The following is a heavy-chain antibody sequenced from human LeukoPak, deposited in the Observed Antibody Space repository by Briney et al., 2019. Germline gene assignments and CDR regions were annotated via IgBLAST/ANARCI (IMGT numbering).Heavy chain of an antibody. CDR2: INPNSGGT. CDR3: ARGPVGYSSSSNLFDP. J-gene: IGHJ5*02. V-gene: IGHV1-2*02. CDR1: GYTFTGYY. D-gene: IGHD6-6*01. Sequence: ASVKVSCKASGYTFTGYYVHWVRQAPGQGPEWMGWINPNSGGTNYAQKFQGRVTMTRDTSISTAYMELSRLRSDDTAVYYCARGPVGYSSSSNLFDPWGQGTLVTVSS.